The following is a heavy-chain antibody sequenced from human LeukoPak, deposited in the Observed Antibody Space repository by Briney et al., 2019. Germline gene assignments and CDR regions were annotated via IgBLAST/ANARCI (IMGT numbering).Heavy chain of an antibody. V-gene: IGHV3-23*01. CDR3: AKQEEQWLVRGAFDY. CDR1: GFTFSSYA. J-gene: IGHJ4*02. D-gene: IGHD6-19*01. Sequence: GGSLRLSCAASGFTFSSYAMSWVRQAPGKGLEWVSAISGSGGSTYYADSVKGRFTISRDNSKSTLYLQMNSLRAEDTAVYYCAKQEEQWLVRGAFDYWGQGTLVTVSS. CDR2: ISGSGGST.